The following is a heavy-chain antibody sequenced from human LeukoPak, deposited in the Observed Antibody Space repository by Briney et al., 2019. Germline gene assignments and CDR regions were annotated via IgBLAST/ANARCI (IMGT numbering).Heavy chain of an antibody. Sequence: GGSLRLSCAASGFTFSSYGMSWVRQAPGKGLEWVSAISGSGGSTYYADSVKGRFTISRDNAKNSLYLQMNSLRAEDTAVYYCARVEVSGSYYYYYYYMDVWGKGTTVTISS. V-gene: IGHV3-23*01. CDR2: ISGSGGST. J-gene: IGHJ6*03. CDR3: ARVEVSGSYYYYYYYMDV. D-gene: IGHD1-26*01. CDR1: GFTFSSYG.